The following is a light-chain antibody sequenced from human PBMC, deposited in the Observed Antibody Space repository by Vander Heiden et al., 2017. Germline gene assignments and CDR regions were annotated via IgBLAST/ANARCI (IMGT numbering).Light chain of an antibody. V-gene: IGLV1-40*01. CDR3: QSYDSSLSAHVV. Sequence: QSVLEQPPSVAGAPGPRVPISCTGTSSNIGAGYDVHWYQQLPGTAPKLLIYGSSNRPSGVPDRFSGSTSGTSASLAITGLQAEDEADYYCQSYDSSLSAHVVFGGGTKLTVL. CDR2: GSS. CDR1: SSNIGAGYD. J-gene: IGLJ2*01.